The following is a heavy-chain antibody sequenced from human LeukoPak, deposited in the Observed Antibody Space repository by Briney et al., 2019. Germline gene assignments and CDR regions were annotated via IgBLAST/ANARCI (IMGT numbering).Heavy chain of an antibody. D-gene: IGHD1-26*01. CDR1: GGSISSYY. CDR2: IYYSGST. Sequence: SETLSLTCTVSGGSISSYYWSWIRQPPGKGLEWIGYIYYSGSTSYNPSLKSRVTISVDTSKNQFSLKLSSVTAADTAVYYCARRGIVGAIDYWGQGTLVTVSS. J-gene: IGHJ4*02. V-gene: IGHV4-59*08. CDR3: ARRGIVGAIDY.